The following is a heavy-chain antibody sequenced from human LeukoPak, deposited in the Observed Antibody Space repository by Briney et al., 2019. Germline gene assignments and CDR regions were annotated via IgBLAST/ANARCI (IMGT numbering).Heavy chain of an antibody. V-gene: IGHV3-9*03. CDR1: GFTFDDYA. CDR2: ISWNSGSI. D-gene: IGHD1-1*01. Sequence: PGGSLRLSCAASGFTFDDYAMHWVRQAPGKGLEWVSGISWNSGSIGYADSVKGRFTISRDNAKNSLYLQMNSLRAEDMALYYCAKLPGLERRGRLNDAFDIWGQGTMVTVSS. CDR3: AKLPGLERRGRLNDAFDI. J-gene: IGHJ3*02.